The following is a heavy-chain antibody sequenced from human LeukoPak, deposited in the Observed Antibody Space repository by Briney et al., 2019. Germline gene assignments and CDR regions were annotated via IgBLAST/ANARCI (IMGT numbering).Heavy chain of an antibody. J-gene: IGHJ3*02. CDR1: GFTFTISG. V-gene: IGHV3-48*01. D-gene: IGHD3-3*01. CDR3: ARTYDFGRGPPGDAFDN. Sequence: GGSLRLSCAASGFTFTISGLNWVRQAPGKGPEWVSYIDARSGITYYADSVQGRFTISRDNAKESVFLQMNSLRADDTAVYYCARTYDFGRGPPGDAFDNWGPGTSVIVSS. CDR2: IDARSGIT.